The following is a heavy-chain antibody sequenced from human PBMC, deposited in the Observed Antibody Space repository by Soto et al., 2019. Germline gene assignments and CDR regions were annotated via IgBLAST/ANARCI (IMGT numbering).Heavy chain of an antibody. CDR2: ISTYNGNT. CDR1: GYTFTSYG. D-gene: IGHD3-9*01. V-gene: IGHV1-18*01. CDR3: ARAVHYDILTGYYADYYYYGMDV. J-gene: IGHJ6*02. Sequence: QVQLVQSGAEVKKPGASVKVSCKASGYTFTSYGISWVRQAPGQGLEWMGWISTYNGNTNYAQKLQGRVTMTTDTATSTAYMELRSLRSDDTAVYYCARAVHYDILTGYYADYYYYGMDVWGQGTTVTVSS.